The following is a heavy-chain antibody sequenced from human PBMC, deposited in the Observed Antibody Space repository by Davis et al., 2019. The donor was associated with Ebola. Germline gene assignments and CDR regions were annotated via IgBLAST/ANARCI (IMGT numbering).Heavy chain of an antibody. V-gene: IGHV3-74*01. J-gene: IGHJ4*02. CDR2: INRDESGT. Sequence: PGGSLRLSCAASGFTFSSYAMHWVRQAPGKGLVWVSRINRDESGTTYADSVKGRFTISRDNAKNSLYLQMNSLRAEDTAVYYCARDGLAGLIAYWGQGTLVTVSS. CDR1: GFTFSSYA. CDR3: ARDGLAGLIAY. D-gene: IGHD2-21*01.